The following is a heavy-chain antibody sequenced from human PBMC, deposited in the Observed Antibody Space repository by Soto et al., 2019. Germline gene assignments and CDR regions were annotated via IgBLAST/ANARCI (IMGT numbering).Heavy chain of an antibody. D-gene: IGHD6-19*01. J-gene: IGHJ6*02. Sequence: QVQLVESGGGVVQPGRSLRLSCAASGFTFSSYGMHWVRQAPGKGLEWVAVIWYDGSNKYYADSGKGRFTISRDNSKNTLYLQMNSLRAEDTAVYYCARSLSSGWYIPSYYYYYGMDVWGQGTTVTVSS. CDR3: ARSLSSGWYIPSYYYYYGMDV. V-gene: IGHV3-33*01. CDR1: GFTFSSYG. CDR2: IWYDGSNK.